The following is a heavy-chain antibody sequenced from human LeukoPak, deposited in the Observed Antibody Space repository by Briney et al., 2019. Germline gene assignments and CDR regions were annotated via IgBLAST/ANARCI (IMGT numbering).Heavy chain of an antibody. D-gene: IGHD3-9*01. V-gene: IGHV1-46*01. Sequence: GASVKVSCKASGYTFTSYYMHWVRQAPGQGLEWMGIINPSGGSTSYAQKFQGRVTMTRDMSTSTVYMELSSLRSEDTAVYYCARASGLRYFDWSPKAYMDVWGKGTTVTVSS. CDR1: GYTFTSYY. CDR2: INPSGGST. CDR3: ARASGLRYFDWSPKAYMDV. J-gene: IGHJ6*03.